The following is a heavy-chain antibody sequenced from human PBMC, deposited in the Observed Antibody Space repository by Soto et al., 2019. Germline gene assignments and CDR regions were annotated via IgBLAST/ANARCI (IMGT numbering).Heavy chain of an antibody. J-gene: IGHJ4*02. CDR3: AKTLLSTSWYGLHDY. V-gene: IGHV3-23*01. CDR1: EFTFSNYA. D-gene: IGHD6-13*01. CDR2: ISGSGGRT. Sequence: EVQLLESGGGLVQPGGSLRLSCAASEFTFSNYAMSWVRQAPGKGLEWVSAISGSGGRTYYADSVKGRFTISRDNSRNTLHLQMNSLRVEDTAVYYCAKTLLSTSWYGLHDYVSQGTLVPVSS.